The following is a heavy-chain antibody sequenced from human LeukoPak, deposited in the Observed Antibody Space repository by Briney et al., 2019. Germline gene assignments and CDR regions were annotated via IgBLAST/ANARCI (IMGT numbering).Heavy chain of an antibody. Sequence: PGGSLRLSCAASGFTFSNYNMNWVRQAPGKGLEWVSSISSSSSYIYYADSVRGRFTISRDNAKNSLYLQMNSLRAEDTAVYYCAGGPVAAVTNWFDPWGQGTLVTVSS. J-gene: IGHJ5*02. CDR1: GFTFSNYN. V-gene: IGHV3-21*01. CDR2: ISSSSSYI. CDR3: AGGPVAAVTNWFDP. D-gene: IGHD2-15*01.